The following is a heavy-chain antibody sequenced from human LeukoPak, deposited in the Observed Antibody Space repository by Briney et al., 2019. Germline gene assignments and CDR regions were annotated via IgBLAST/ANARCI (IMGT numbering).Heavy chain of an antibody. CDR2: TSYDGSNK. CDR1: GFSFSNYG. Sequence: GRSLRLSCAASGFSFSNYGMHWARQAPGKGLEWVAFTSYDGSNKYYADSVKGRFTISRDNSKDTLYLQMNSLRAEDTAVYYCAKDKTKRGSYYDYGMDVWGKGTTVTVSS. D-gene: IGHD2-8*01. J-gene: IGHJ6*04. V-gene: IGHV3-30*18. CDR3: AKDKTKRGSYYDYGMDV.